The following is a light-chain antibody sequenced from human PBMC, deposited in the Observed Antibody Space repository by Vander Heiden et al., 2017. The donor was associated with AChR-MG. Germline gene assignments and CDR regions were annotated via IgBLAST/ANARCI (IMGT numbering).Light chain of an antibody. J-gene: IGKJ4*01. CDR3: QQSSITPLT. CDR2: AAS. Sequence: DIQMTQSPSSLSASVGDRVTINCRASQSISSYLNWYQQNPGKAPKLLIYAASSLQSGVPSRFSGSGSGTDFTLNISKLQPEDFATYYCQQSSITPLTFGGGTKVESK. CDR1: QSISSY. V-gene: IGKV1-39*01.